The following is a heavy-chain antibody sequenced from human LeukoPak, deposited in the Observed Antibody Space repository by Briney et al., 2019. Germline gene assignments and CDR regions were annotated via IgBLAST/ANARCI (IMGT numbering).Heavy chain of an antibody. CDR2: IYYSGST. CDR3: AREDATMVRGGFDY. J-gene: IGHJ4*02. D-gene: IGHD3-10*01. CDR1: GGSISSGDYY. Sequence: SETLSLTCTVSGGSISSGDYYWSWIRQPPGKGLEWIGYIYYSGSTYYNPSLESRVTISVDTSKNQFSLKLSSVTAADTAVYYCAREDATMVRGGFDYWGREPWSPSPQ. V-gene: IGHV4-30-4*01.